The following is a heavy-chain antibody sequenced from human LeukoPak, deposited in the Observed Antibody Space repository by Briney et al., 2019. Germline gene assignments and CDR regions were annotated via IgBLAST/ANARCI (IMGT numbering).Heavy chain of an antibody. Sequence: PGGSLRLSCAASGFIFSSYSMNWVRQAPGRGLEWISYIGLASGVTSYADSVKGRFAISSDTARNSLYLHMHSLRAEDTAVYYGTRDHNWAFDYWGQGALVTVSS. V-gene: IGHV3-48*04. CDR1: GFIFSSYS. J-gene: IGHJ4*02. CDR2: IGLASGVT. CDR3: TRDHNWAFDY. D-gene: IGHD1-20*01.